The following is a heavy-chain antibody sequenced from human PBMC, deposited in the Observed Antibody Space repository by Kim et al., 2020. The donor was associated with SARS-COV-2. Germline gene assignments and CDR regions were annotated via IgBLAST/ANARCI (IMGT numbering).Heavy chain of an antibody. V-gene: IGHV1-46*01. CDR3: ARDQDGGQWLARGAFDI. J-gene: IGHJ3*02. D-gene: IGHD6-19*01. Sequence: FQGGVTMTRDTSTSTVYMELSSLRSEDTAVYYCARDQDGGQWLARGAFDIWGQGTMVTVSS.